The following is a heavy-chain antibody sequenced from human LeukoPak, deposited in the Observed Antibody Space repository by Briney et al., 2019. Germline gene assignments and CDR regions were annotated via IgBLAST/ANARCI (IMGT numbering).Heavy chain of an antibody. Sequence: GGSLRLSCAASGFTFSNYSMNWVRQAPGKGLEWVSYISSSSSTIYYADSVKGRFTISRDNAKNSLYLQMNSLRAEDTAVYYCARDDRVWGSTIYYYYYYGMDVWGQGTTVTVSS. V-gene: IGHV3-48*01. CDR3: ARDDRVWGSTIYYYYYYGMDV. D-gene: IGHD3-16*01. CDR1: GFTFSNYS. J-gene: IGHJ6*02. CDR2: ISSSSSTI.